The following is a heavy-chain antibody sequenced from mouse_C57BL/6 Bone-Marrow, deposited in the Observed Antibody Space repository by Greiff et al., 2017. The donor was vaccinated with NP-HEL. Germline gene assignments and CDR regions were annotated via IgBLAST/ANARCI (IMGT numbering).Heavy chain of an antibody. CDR2: ISSGGSYT. D-gene: IGHD2-3*01. CDR3: ARPFYDGYFPFAY. Sequence: EVKLEESGGDLVKPGGSLKLSCAASGFTFSSYGMSWVRQTPDKRLEWVATISSGGSYTYYPDSVKGRFTISRDNAKNTLYLQMSSLKSEDTAMYYCARPFYDGYFPFAYWGQGTLVTVSA. CDR1: GFTFSSYG. V-gene: IGHV5-6*02. J-gene: IGHJ3*01.